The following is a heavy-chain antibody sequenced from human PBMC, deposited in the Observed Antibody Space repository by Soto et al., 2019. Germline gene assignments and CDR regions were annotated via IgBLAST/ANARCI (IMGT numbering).Heavy chain of an antibody. V-gene: IGHV4-34*12. D-gene: IGHD2-2*01. CDR1: GGSFTGYY. CDR3: ARVFCSSTSCHSYFDY. CDR2: IIHGGNT. Sequence: PSETLFLTCAVYGGSFTGYYWSWIRQPPGKGLEWTGEIIHGGNTNYNPSLKSRVTISLDTSKNQFSLKLSSVTAADTAVYHCARVFCSSTSCHSYFDYWGQGTQVTVSS. J-gene: IGHJ4*02.